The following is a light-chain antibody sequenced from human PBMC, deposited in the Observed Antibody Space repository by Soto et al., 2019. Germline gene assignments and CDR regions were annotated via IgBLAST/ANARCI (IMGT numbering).Light chain of an antibody. CDR3: QQANTFALT. CDR2: AAS. J-gene: IGKJ4*01. CDR1: QTISSW. V-gene: IGKV1-12*01. Sequence: DIQMTQSPSTLSGSVGDRVIITCRASQTISSWLAWYQKKPGKDPNLLIYAASTLQSGVPSRFSGSVSGTDFTLTISRLQTEEFATYYCQQANTFALTGGGGTKVEIK.